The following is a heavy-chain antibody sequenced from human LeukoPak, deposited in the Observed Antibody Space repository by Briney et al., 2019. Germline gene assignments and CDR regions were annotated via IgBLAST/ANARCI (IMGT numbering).Heavy chain of an antibody. CDR3: ARGRPPPDSNVSKWFGEQGFDY. J-gene: IGHJ4*02. CDR1: GYTFTGYY. V-gene: IGHV1-2*02. CDR2: INPNSGGT. D-gene: IGHD3-10*01. Sequence: GASVKVSCKASGYTFTGYYMHWVRQAPGQGLEWMGWINPNSGGTNYAQKFQGRVTMTRDTPIGTAYMELSRLRSDDTAVYYCARGRPPPDSNVSKWFGEQGFDYWGQGTLVTVSS.